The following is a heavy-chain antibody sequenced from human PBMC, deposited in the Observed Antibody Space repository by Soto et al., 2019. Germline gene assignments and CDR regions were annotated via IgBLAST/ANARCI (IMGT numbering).Heavy chain of an antibody. J-gene: IGHJ4*02. CDR2: IIPIFGTA. Sequence: QVQLVQSGAEVKKPGSSVKVSCKASGGTFSSYAISWVRQVPGQGLEWMGGIIPIFGTANYAKKFQGRVRTTADESTSTADRERRSLRSEDTAVYYCASDPAYYAFWSSYYPTFDYWGQGNLVTVSS. D-gene: IGHD3-3*01. CDR1: GGTFSSYA. V-gene: IGHV1-69*01. CDR3: ASDPAYYAFWSSYYPTFDY.